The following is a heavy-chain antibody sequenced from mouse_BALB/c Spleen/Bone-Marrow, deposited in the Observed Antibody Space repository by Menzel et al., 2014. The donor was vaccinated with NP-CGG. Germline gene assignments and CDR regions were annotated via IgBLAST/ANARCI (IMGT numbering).Heavy chain of an antibody. CDR1: GYSITSDYA. D-gene: IGHD6-1*01. CDR3: ARWGSYYAMDY. Sequence: EVKLQESGPGLVKPSQSLSLTCTVTGYSITSDYAWNWIRQFPGNKLEWMGYISYSGSASYNPSLKSRISITRDTSKNRFFLQLNSVTTEDTATYYCARWGSYYAMDYWGQGTSVTVSS. CDR2: ISYSGSA. J-gene: IGHJ4*01. V-gene: IGHV3-2*02.